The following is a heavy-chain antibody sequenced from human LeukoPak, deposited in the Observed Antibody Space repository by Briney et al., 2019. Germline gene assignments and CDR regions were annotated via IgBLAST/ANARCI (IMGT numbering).Heavy chain of an antibody. CDR3: ARVQPWGEGFDY. Sequence: SETLSLTCTVSGCSISSYYWSWIRQPAGKGLEWIGRIYTGGTTNSNPSLKSRVTTSVDKTKNQFSLKLSSVTAADTAVYYCARVQPWGEGFDYWGQGTLVAVSS. CDR1: GCSISSYY. V-gene: IGHV4-4*07. D-gene: IGHD1-14*01. J-gene: IGHJ4*02. CDR2: IYTGGTT.